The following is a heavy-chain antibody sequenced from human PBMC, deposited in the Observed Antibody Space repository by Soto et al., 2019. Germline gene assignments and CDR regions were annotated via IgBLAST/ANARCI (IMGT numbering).Heavy chain of an antibody. J-gene: IGHJ5*02. Sequence: SETLSLTCAVSGGSIGTSAYYWGWIRQAPGKGLEWIGSINHSGNTYLSPSLKDRVTRSVDTSKNSFSLKLRSATAADTGLYYCSRRAPEGFDPWGQGTLVTVSS. CDR1: GGSIGTSAYY. CDR2: INHSGNT. V-gene: IGHV4-39*01. CDR3: SRRAPEGFDP.